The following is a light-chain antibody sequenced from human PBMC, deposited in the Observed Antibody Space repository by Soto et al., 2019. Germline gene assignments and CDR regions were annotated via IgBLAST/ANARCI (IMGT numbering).Light chain of an antibody. CDR2: DAS. CDR1: QTISNM. J-gene: IGKJ1*01. V-gene: IGKV3-11*01. CDR3: QQRSNWPPWT. Sequence: EVVMTHSPATLSVSPGDKVSLSCRANQTISNMLAWYQQKPGQAPRLLIYDASNRATGIPARFSGSGSGTDFTLTISSLEPEDFAVYYCQQRSNWPPWTFGQGTKVDIK.